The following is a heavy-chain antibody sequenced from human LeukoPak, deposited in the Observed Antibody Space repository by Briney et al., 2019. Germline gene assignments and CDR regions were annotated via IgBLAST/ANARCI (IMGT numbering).Heavy chain of an antibody. CDR1: GDSITSYY. J-gene: IGHJ5*02. Sequence: PSETLSLTCTVSGDSITSYYWSWIRQPPGKGLEWIGYIYYSGSTNHNPSLKSRVTISVDTSKNQFSLKLTSVTAADTAVYYCARHAPTIFGLVTWFDPWGQGTLVTVSS. CDR2: IYYSGST. CDR3: ARHAPTIFGLVTWFDP. V-gene: IGHV4-59*08. D-gene: IGHD3-3*01.